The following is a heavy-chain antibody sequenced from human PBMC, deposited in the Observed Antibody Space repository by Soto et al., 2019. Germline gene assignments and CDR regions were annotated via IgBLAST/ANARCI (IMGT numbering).Heavy chain of an antibody. V-gene: IGHV1-69*12. CDR3: ARDGSNVETAMVSQYFYGMDV. D-gene: IGHD5-18*01. CDR1: GDTFISYA. CDR2: VVPMFGIP. Sequence: QVQLVQSGAEVKKPGSSVKVSCKSSGDTFISYAISWVRQAPGQGLEWMGGVVPMFGIPNYAQKFQGRVTIIADESTSTAHLELSSLTTEDTAVYYCARDGSNVETAMVSQYFYGMDVWGQGTTVTVSS. J-gene: IGHJ6*02.